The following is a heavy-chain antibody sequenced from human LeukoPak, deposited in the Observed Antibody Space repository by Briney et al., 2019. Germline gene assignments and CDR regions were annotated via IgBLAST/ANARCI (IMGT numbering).Heavy chain of an antibody. J-gene: IGHJ4*02. CDR2: ISSSGSTI. CDR3: AKNRLWFGELRSFDY. D-gene: IGHD3-10*01. V-gene: IGHV3-48*03. Sequence: GGSLRLSCAASGFTFSSYEMNWVRQAPGKGLEWVSYISSSGSTIYYADSVKGRFTISRDNAKNSLYLQMNSLRAEDTAVYYCAKNRLWFGELRSFDYWGQGTLVTVSS. CDR1: GFTFSSYE.